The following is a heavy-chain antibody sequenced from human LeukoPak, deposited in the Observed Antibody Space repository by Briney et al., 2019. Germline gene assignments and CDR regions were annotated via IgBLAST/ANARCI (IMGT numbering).Heavy chain of an antibody. CDR2: VYHSGLT. V-gene: IGHV4-30-4*01. CDR3: ARGGGGSSTLTIYWFDP. Sequence: PSETLSLTCTVSGGSISGADYYWSWIRQPPGKGLEWIGYVYHSGLTYYNPSLKSRLAISVDTSKNQFSLNLNSVTAADTAMYYCARGGGGSSTLTIYWFDPWGQGALVTVSS. D-gene: IGHD4-17*01. CDR1: GGSISGADYY. J-gene: IGHJ5*02.